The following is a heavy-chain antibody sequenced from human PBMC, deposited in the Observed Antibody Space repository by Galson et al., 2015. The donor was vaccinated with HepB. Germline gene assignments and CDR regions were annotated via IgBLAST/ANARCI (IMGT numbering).Heavy chain of an antibody. D-gene: IGHD2-21*01. CDR2: TSSDGSSK. V-gene: IGHV3-30*18. CDR3: AKDSLIYCGRGCFFDY. Sequence: SLRLSCAASRFTFSTYGMRWVRQAPGKGLEWVAVTSSDGSSKFYADSVKGRFTISRDNSKNTLYLQMNSLKPEDTAVYYCAKDSLIYCGRGCFFDYWGQGTLVTVSS. CDR1: RFTFSTYG. J-gene: IGHJ4*02.